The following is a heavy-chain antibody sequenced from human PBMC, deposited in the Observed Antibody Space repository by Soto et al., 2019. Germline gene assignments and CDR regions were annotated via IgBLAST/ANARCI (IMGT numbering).Heavy chain of an antibody. V-gene: IGHV4-59*01. Sequence: PSETLSLTCSFSVGSPISNYWSWTRQPPGKGLEWIGCISDSGNTYYNPSLQSRVTISIDTSTNQFLLDLTSVTTADTAVYYCARVPTTVTHPKSPFLVDRDVKDESFAPWGQGTLVTVSS. J-gene: IGHJ5*02. CDR3: ARVPTTVTHPKSPFLVDRDVKDESFAP. CDR1: VGSPISNY. D-gene: IGHD4-17*01. CDR2: ISDSGNT.